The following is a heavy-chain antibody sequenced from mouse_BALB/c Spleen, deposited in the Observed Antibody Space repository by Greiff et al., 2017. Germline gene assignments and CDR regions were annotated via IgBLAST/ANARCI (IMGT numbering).Heavy chain of an antibody. CDR1: GYTFTSYT. J-gene: IGHJ4*01. Sequence: QVQLKESAAELARPGASVKMSCKASGYTFTSYTMHWVKQRPGQGLEWIGYINPSSGYTEYNQKFKDKTTLTADKSSSTAYMQLSSLTSEDSAVYYCARSYYRYGKEAMDYWGQGTSVTVSS. D-gene: IGHD2-14*01. V-gene: IGHV1-4*02. CDR3: ARSYYRYGKEAMDY. CDR2: INPSSGYT.